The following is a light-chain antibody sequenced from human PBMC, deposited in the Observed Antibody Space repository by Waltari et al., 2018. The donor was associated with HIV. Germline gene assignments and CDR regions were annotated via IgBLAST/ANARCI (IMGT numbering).Light chain of an antibody. J-gene: IGKJ5*01. CDR3: QQRSSWPPSIT. CDR2: YAS. CDR1: QSVGNF. Sequence: EIVLTQSPDTLSLSPGERATLSCRASQSVGNFFAWYQHHPGQAPRLLVYYASNRATGIPARFSGSGSGTDFALTISRLEAEDFAVYYCQQRSSWPPSITFGQGTRLEIK. V-gene: IGKV3-11*01.